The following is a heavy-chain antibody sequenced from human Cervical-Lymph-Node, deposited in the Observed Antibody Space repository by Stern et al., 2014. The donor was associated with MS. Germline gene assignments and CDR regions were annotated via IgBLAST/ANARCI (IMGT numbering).Heavy chain of an antibody. V-gene: IGHV4-4*02. D-gene: IGHD4-17*01. CDR2: IYHSGST. J-gene: IGHJ4*02. CDR1: GDSISRSNW. Sequence: QLQLQESGPGLVKPSGTLSLSCAVSGDSISRSNWWSWVRQPPGKGLEWIAVIYHSGSTNYNPSLKSRVTMSVDNFKNQFSLKLTPVTAADTAVYYCARRGDYGDYFDYWGRGTLVTVSS. CDR3: ARRGDYGDYFDY.